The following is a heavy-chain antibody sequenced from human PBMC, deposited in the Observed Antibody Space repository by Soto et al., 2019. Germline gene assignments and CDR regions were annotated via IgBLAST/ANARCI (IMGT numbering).Heavy chain of an antibody. CDR3: VCTSCSHPSTYYYYYYGMDV. CDR2: IWYDGSNK. J-gene: IGHJ6*02. D-gene: IGHD2-2*01. V-gene: IGHV3-33*01. CDR1: GFTFSSYG. Sequence: PGGSLRLSCAASGFTFSSYGMHWVRQAPGKGLEWVAVIWYDGSNKYYADSVKGRFTISRDNSKNTLYLQMNSLRAEDTAVYYCVCTSCSHPSTYYYYYYGMDVWGQGTTVTVSS.